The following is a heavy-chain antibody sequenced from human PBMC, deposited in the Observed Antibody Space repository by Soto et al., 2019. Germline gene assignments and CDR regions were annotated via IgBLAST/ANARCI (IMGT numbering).Heavy chain of an antibody. V-gene: IGHV3-74*01. CDR1: GFPLSGEG. Sequence: GPLKIFCSTAGFPLSGEGVPWVRQAPGKGLVWVSRINKDGSYRNYADFVEGRFTISRDDAKSELYLQMDRLRAEDTAVYYCARGGLEPFDYLGQGALVTVSS. CDR2: INKDGSYR. CDR3: ARGGLEPFDY. D-gene: IGHD1-1*01. J-gene: IGHJ4*02.